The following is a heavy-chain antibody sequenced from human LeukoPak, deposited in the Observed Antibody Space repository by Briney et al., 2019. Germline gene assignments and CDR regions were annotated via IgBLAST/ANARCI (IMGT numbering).Heavy chain of an antibody. Sequence: SVKVSCKASGGTFSSYAISWVRQAPGQVLEWMGRIIPILGIANYAQKFQGRVTITADKSTSTAYMGLSSLRSEDTAVYYCASTTTYYGGNSGGQFDYWGQGTLVTVSS. D-gene: IGHD4-23*01. CDR3: ASTTTYYGGNSGGQFDY. V-gene: IGHV1-69*04. CDR1: GGTFSSYA. J-gene: IGHJ4*02. CDR2: IIPILGIA.